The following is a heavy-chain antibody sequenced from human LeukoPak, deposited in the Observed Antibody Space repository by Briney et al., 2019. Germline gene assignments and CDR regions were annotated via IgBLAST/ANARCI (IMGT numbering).Heavy chain of an antibody. CDR2: ISSTGSGK. CDR1: GFTFTTYG. CDR3: AKDAGCSSTSCTNNWLDP. D-gene: IGHD2-2*01. Sequence: GGSLRLSCAASGFTFTTYGMHWVRQAPGKGLEWVAIISSTGSGKDYADSVKGRFTIPRDNSKNTLYLQMNSLRAEDTAVYYCAKDAGCSSTSCTNNWLDPWGQGTLVTVTP. J-gene: IGHJ5*02. V-gene: IGHV3-30*06.